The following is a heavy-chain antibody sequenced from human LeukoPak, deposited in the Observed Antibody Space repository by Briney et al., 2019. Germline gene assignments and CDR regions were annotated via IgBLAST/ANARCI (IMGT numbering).Heavy chain of an antibody. CDR2: IIPVFGTP. J-gene: IGHJ4*02. V-gene: IGHV1-69*06. Sequence: VASVKVSCKTSGGTFRNSGISWVRQAPGQGPEWMGGIIPVFGTPNYAQKFQGRLTITADRSTTTAYMELSSLTSDDTAVYYCARERLARFPYFDYWGQGTLVAVSS. CDR1: GGTFRNSG. D-gene: IGHD3-3*01. CDR3: ARERLARFPYFDY.